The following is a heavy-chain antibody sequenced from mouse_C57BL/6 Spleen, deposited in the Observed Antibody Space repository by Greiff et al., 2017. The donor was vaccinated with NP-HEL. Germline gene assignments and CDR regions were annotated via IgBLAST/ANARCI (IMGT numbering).Heavy chain of an antibody. CDR1: GYTFTSYW. J-gene: IGHJ3*01. D-gene: IGHD2-4*01. Sequence: QVQLQQPGADLVKPGASVKLSCTASGYTFTSYWMHWVKQRPEQGLEWIGMIHPASGNTNYHEKFKGKATITVDTSSNTAYLQLSSLTSEDSAVYYCARYYDYDGFADWGQGTLVTVAA. CDR3: ARYYDYDGFAD. V-gene: IGHV1-64*01. CDR2: IHPASGNT.